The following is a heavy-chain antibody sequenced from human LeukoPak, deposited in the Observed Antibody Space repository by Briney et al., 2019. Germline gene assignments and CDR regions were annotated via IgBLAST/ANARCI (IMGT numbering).Heavy chain of an antibody. CDR3: AKDTGSSGQEVYFDY. D-gene: IGHD3-22*01. V-gene: IGHV3-23*01. CDR2: ISGSGGST. J-gene: IGHJ4*02. Sequence: PGGSLRLSCAASGFTFSSYAMSWVRQAPGKGLEWVSAISGSGGSTYYADSVKGRFTISRDNSKNTLYLQMNSLRAEDTAAYYCAKDTGSSGQEVYFDYWGQGTLVTVSS. CDR1: GFTFSSYA.